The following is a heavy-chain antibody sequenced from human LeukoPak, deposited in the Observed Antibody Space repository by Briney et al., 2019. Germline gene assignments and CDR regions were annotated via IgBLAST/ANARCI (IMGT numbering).Heavy chain of an antibody. J-gene: IGHJ6*03. CDR1: GFSFSSYG. Sequence: GGSLRLLCAASGFSFSSYGISWVRQAPGTALEWVSTNNTSGGTTYYADSVKGRFTVSRDNSKHTLYFQKNSLSAEDTAVYYCAKNGDRGAYCSGGSCYPYYYHYMDVWGKGTTVTISS. V-gene: IGHV3-23*01. CDR2: NNTSGGTT. D-gene: IGHD2-15*01. CDR3: AKNGDRGAYCSGGSCYPYYYHYMDV.